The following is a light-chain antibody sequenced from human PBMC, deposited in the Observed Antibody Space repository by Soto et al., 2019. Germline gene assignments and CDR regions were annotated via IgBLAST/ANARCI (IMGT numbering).Light chain of an antibody. CDR1: QSVSSSY. CDR3: QQYGSSPPT. V-gene: IGKV3-20*01. Sequence: IVLTQSPGTLSLSPGERATLSCRASQSVSSSYLAWYQQKPGQAPRLLIYGASSRATGIPDRFSGSGSGTDFTLTISRLEPEDFAVYYCQQYGSSPPTFGQGTKVAIK. J-gene: IGKJ1*01. CDR2: GAS.